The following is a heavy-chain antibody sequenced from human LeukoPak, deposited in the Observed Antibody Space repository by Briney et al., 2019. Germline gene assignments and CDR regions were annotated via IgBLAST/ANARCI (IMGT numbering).Heavy chain of an antibody. CDR1: GFTFSSYA. Sequence: GSLRLSCAASGFTFSSYAMSWVRQAPGKGLEWVSAISGSGGSTYYADSVKGRFTISRDNSKNTLYLQMSSLRAEDTALYYCARYDDGKDYFDYWGQGTLVTVSS. D-gene: IGHD1-1*01. J-gene: IGHJ4*02. CDR2: ISGSGGST. V-gene: IGHV3-23*01. CDR3: ARYDDGKDYFDY.